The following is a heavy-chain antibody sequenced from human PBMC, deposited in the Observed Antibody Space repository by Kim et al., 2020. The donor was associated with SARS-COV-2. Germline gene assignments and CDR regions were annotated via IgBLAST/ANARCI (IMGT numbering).Heavy chain of an antibody. Sequence: SETLSLTCTVSGGSISSYYWSWIRQPPGKGLEWIGHIYYSGSTNYNPSLKSRVTISVDTSKNQFSLKLRSVTAADTAVYYCARGLVSEVARYFDWSLDVWGQGTTVTVSS. V-gene: IGHV4-59*01. CDR1: GGSISSYY. J-gene: IGHJ6*02. D-gene: IGHD3-9*01. CDR3: ARGLVSEVARYFDWSLDV. CDR2: IYYSGST.